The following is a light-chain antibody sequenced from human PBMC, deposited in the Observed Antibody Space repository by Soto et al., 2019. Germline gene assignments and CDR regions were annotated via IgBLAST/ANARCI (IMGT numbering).Light chain of an antibody. V-gene: IGLV2-14*01. CDR1: SNDVGGYNY. CDR3: SSYRASIISPVI. J-gene: IGLJ2*01. Sequence: QSALTQPASVSGSPGQSVTISCTGTSNDVGGYNYVSWYQQHPGKAPKLMIYEVTNRPSGVSNRFSGSKSGNTASLTISGLQAEDEADYYCSSYRASIISPVIFGGGTQLTVL. CDR2: EVT.